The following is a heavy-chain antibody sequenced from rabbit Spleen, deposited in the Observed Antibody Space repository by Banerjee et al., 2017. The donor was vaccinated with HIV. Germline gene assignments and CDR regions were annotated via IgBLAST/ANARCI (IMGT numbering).Heavy chain of an antibody. CDR3: ARREGGASFDL. J-gene: IGHJ4*01. D-gene: IGHD1-1*01. CDR2: IYGGSSGTT. V-gene: IGHV1S45*01. CDR1: GFDFRRYYL. Sequence: QEQVKETGGGLVQPGGSLTLSCKASGFDFRRYYLSWVRQAPGKGLEWIACIYGGSSGTTYYASWAKGRFTISKTSSTTVTLQMTSLTAADTATYSCARREGGASFDLWGPGTLVTVS.